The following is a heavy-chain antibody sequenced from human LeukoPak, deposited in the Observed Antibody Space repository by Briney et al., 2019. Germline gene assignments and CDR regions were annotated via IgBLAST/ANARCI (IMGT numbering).Heavy chain of an antibody. D-gene: IGHD2-2*02. CDR2: ISWNSGSI. CDR3: ARAIGVTCISTSCYSFGY. J-gene: IGHJ4*02. Sequence: PGRSLRLSCAASGFTFSSYAMHWVRQAPGKGLEWVSGISWNSGSIGYADSVKGRFTISRDNAKNSLYLQMNSLRAEDTALYYCARAIGVTCISTSCYSFGYWGQGTLVTVSS. CDR1: GFTFSSYA. V-gene: IGHV3-9*01.